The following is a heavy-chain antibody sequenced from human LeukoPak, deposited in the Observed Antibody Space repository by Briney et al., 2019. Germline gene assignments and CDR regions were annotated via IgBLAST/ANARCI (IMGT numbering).Heavy chain of an antibody. CDR2: ISTYNGYA. CDR1: GYTFTNYG. CDR3: ARNSSDWYGYMDV. V-gene: IGHV1-18*01. J-gene: IGHJ6*04. D-gene: IGHD6-19*01. Sequence: GASVKVSCKASGYTFTNYGISWVRQAPGQGLEWMGWISTYNGYANYAQKLQGRVTMTTETSTSTAYMELRSLRSDDTAVYYCARNSSDWYGYMDVWGKGTTVTVSS.